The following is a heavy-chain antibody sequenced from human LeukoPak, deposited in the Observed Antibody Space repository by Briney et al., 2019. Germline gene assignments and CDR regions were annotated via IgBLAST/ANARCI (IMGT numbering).Heavy chain of an antibody. V-gene: IGHV4-38-2*01. CDR3: ARVMEYYSNSQNWFDP. Sequence: SETLCLTCAVSGYSISSGYYWGWTRQPPGKGLEWIGSIYHSGSTYYNPSLKSRVTISVDTSKNQFSLKLSSVTAADTAVYYCARVMEYYSNSQNWFDPWGKGTLVTVSS. CDR1: GYSISSGYY. CDR2: IYHSGST. D-gene: IGHD4-11*01. J-gene: IGHJ5*02.